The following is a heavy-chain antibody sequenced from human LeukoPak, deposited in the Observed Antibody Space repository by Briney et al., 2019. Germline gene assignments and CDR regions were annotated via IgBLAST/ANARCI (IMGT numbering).Heavy chain of an antibody. CDR1: GFTFSNYW. CDR2: INTDGSNT. V-gene: IGHV3-74*01. CDR3: ARDTRRAHDY. Sequence: GGSLRLSCAASGFTFSNYWMYWVRQAPGKGLVWVSGINTDGSNTYYADSVKGRFTISRDNAKNTLFLQMSSLGAEDTAVYYCARDTRRAHDYWGQGTPVTVSS. J-gene: IGHJ4*02.